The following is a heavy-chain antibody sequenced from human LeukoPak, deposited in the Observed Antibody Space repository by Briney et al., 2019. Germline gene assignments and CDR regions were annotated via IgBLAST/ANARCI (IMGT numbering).Heavy chain of an antibody. Sequence: GGSLRLSCAASGFTFSNYWMHWVGQAPGKGLLWVSRINSDGSSTSYADSVKGRFTISRDNAKNTLYLQMNSLRAEDTAVYYCARAVAAAGTGGYLWGQGTLVTVSS. J-gene: IGHJ4*02. CDR1: GFTFSNYW. D-gene: IGHD6-13*01. V-gene: IGHV3-74*01. CDR2: INSDGSST. CDR3: ARAVAAAGTGGYL.